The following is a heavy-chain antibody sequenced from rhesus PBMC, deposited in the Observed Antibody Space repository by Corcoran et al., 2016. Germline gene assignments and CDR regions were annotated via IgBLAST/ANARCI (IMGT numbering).Heavy chain of an antibody. CDR2: IDPSDSDT. CDR3: AEGSSLDV. Sequence: EVQLVQSGAEVKRPGESLTISRKTSGYSFTSYCFSGVRQMPGKDLEWMGRIDPSDSDTRYSPSFQGPVTLSADKSISTPGLQWSSLKASDSATYYCAEGSSLDVLGRGVLVTVSS. V-gene: IGHV5-2*01. J-gene: IGHJ5-2*02. CDR1: GYSFTSYC.